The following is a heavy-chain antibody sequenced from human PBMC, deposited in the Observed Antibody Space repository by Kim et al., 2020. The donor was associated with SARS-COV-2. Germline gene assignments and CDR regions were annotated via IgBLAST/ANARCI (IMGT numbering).Heavy chain of an antibody. CDR1: GFTFSNAW. CDR2: IKSKTDGGTT. Sequence: GGSLRLSCAASGFTFSNAWMSWVRQAPGKGLEWVGRIKSKTDGGTTDYAAPVKGRFTISRDDSKNTLYLQMNSLKTEDTAVYYCTTDYRGAGEEELLGYWGQGTLVTVSS. J-gene: IGHJ4*02. D-gene: IGHD1-26*01. CDR3: TTDYRGAGEEELLGY. V-gene: IGHV3-15*01.